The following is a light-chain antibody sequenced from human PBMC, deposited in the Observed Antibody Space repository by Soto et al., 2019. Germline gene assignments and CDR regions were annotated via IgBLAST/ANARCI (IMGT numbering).Light chain of an antibody. V-gene: IGKV2D-29*01. J-gene: IGKJ5*01. Sequence: EIVMTQSPATLSLSPGERATLSCRASLSVSSDLAWYRQKPGQPPQLLIYEVSNRFSGVPDRFSGSGSGTDFTLKISRVEAEDVGVYYCMQSIQLPITFGQGTRLEI. CDR1: LSVSSD. CDR3: MQSIQLPIT. CDR2: EVS.